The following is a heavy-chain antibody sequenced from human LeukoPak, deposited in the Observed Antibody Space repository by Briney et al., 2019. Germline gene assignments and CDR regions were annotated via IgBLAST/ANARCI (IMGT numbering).Heavy chain of an antibody. J-gene: IGHJ6*03. CDR2: IIPIFGTA. V-gene: IGHV1-69*13. Sequence: SEKVSCKASGGTFSSYAISWVRQAPGQGLEWMGGIIPIFGTANYAQKFQGRVTITADESTSTAYMELSSLRSEDTAVYYCARHCSGGSCYSGEYYMDVWGKGTTVTVSS. CDR1: GGTFSSYA. CDR3: ARHCSGGSCYSGEYYMDV. D-gene: IGHD2-15*01.